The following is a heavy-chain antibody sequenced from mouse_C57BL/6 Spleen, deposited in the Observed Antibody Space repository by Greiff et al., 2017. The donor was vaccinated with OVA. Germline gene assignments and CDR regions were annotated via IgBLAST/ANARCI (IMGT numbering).Heavy chain of an antibody. D-gene: IGHD1-1*01. CDR3: ARHEGDYYGSRDWYFDV. J-gene: IGHJ1*03. CDR1: GYTFTEYT. Sequence: VKLMESGAELVKPGASVKLSCKASGYTFTEYTIHWVKQRSGQGLEWIGWFYPGSGSIKYNEKFKDKATLTADKSSSTVYMELSRLTSEDSAVYFCARHEGDYYGSRDWYFDVWGTGTTVTVSS. V-gene: IGHV1-62-2*01. CDR2: FYPGSGSI.